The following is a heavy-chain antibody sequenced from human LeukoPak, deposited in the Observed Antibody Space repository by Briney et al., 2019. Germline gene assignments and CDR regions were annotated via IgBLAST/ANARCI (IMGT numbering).Heavy chain of an antibody. V-gene: IGHV3-33*05. CDR3: ARDGASIFGVVLASDI. CDR1: GFTFSAYG. D-gene: IGHD3-3*01. J-gene: IGHJ3*02. Sequence: AGKSLRLSCAAPGFTFSAYGMHWVRQTPGKGLEWVAFISYDGSKRSYADSVKGRFTISRDNSKKTLYLQMNSLRAQDTAVYYCARDGASIFGVVLASDIWGQGTMVTVSS. CDR2: ISYDGSKR.